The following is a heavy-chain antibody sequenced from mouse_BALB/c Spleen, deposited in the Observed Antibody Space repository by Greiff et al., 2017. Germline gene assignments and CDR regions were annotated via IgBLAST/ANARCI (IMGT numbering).Heavy chain of an antibody. J-gene: IGHJ3*01. CDR2: IYPGDGDT. CDR3: AREGTTAPFAY. D-gene: IGHD1-2*01. V-gene: IGHV1-82*01. CDR1: GYAFSSSW. Sequence: VQLQQSGPELVKPGASVKISCKASGYAFSSSWMNWVKQRPGQGLEWIGRIYPGDGDTNYNGKFKGKATLTADESSSTAYMQLSSLTSVDSAVYFCAREGTTAPFAYWGQGTLVTVSA.